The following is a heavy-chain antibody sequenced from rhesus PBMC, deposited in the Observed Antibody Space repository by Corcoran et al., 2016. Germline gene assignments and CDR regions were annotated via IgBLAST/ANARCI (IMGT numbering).Heavy chain of an antibody. CDR1: GFTFSDYY. Sequence: EVQLVESGGGLVQPGGSLRLSCAASGFTFSDYYMYWVRQAPGKGLEWVGFIRSKAYGGTAEYAASVKGRFNISRDDSKSIAYLQMSSLKTEDTAVYYCTKDQYSFDYWGQGVLVTVSS. V-gene: IGHV3-184*01. CDR2: IRSKAYGGTA. J-gene: IGHJ4*01. CDR3: TKDQYSFDY. D-gene: IGHD2-15*01.